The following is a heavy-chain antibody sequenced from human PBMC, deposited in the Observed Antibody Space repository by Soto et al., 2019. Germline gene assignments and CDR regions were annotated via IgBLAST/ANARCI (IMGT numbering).Heavy chain of an antibody. V-gene: IGHV3-7*05. CDR3: ARHRLATRAFDI. D-gene: IGHD6-6*01. Sequence: GGSLRLSCTASGFTFSSHWMSWVRQAPGKGLEWVANTKQDGSDKNYVDSVKGRFTISRDNAKNSLYLQLNSLRAEDTAVYYCARHRLATRAFDIWGQGTMVTVSS. CDR1: GFTFSSHW. CDR2: TKQDGSDK. J-gene: IGHJ3*02.